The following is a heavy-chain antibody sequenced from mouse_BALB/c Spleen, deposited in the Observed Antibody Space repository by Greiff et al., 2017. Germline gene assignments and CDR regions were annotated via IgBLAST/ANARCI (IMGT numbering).Heavy chain of an antibody. V-gene: IGHV5-6-4*01. CDR2: ISSGGSYT. Sequence: EVQLVESGGGLVKPGGSLKLSCAASGFTFSSYTMSWVRQTPEKRLEWVATISSGGSYTYYPDSVKGRFTISRDNAKNTLYLQMSSLKSEDTAMYYCTRDRDDYDWFAYWGQGTLVTVSA. J-gene: IGHJ3*01. D-gene: IGHD2-4*01. CDR3: TRDRDDYDWFAY. CDR1: GFTFSSYT.